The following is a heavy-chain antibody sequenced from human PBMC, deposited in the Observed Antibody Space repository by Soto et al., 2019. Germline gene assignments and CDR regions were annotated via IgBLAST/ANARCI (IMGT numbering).Heavy chain of an antibody. Sequence: ASVKVSCKASGYTFTSYGISWVRQAPGQGLEWMGWISAYNGNTNYAQKLQGRVTMTTDTSTSTAYMELRSLRSDDTAVYYCARVPWQPDGVGYYYYMDVWGKGTTVTVSS. CDR2: ISAYNGNT. D-gene: IGHD1-26*01. CDR3: ARVPWQPDGVGYYYYMDV. V-gene: IGHV1-18*01. J-gene: IGHJ6*03. CDR1: GYTFTSYG.